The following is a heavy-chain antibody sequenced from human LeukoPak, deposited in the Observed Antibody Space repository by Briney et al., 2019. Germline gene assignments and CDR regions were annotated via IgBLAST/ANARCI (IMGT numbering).Heavy chain of an antibody. Sequence: GGSLRLSCAVSGFTFSSYWMHWVRQAPGKGLVWVSRISTDASSTTYADSVKGRFTISRDNAKDTLYLQMNSLRAEDTAVYYCTGHHQAYSRTYWGQGTLVTVSS. D-gene: IGHD4-11*01. V-gene: IGHV3-74*01. CDR3: TGHHQAYSRTY. CDR2: ISTDASST. CDR1: GFTFSSYW. J-gene: IGHJ4*02.